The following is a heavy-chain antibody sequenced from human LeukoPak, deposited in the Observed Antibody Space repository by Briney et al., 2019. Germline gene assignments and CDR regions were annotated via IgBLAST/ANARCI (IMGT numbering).Heavy chain of an antibody. CDR2: VSDSGDYT. V-gene: IGHV3-23*01. CDR1: GFTFSNAW. D-gene: IGHD3-3*01. Sequence: GGSLRLSCAASGFTFSNAWMSWVRQAPGTGLEWVSVVSDSGDYTSYADSVKGRFRISRDNSENTLYLQMNSLRTEDTAIYYCAMTFDFWSGYPGWGQGTLVTVSS. CDR3: AMTFDFWSGYPG. J-gene: IGHJ4*02.